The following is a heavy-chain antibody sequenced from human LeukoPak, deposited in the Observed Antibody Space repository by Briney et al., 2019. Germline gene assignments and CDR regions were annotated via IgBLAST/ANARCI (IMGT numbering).Heavy chain of an antibody. Sequence: ASVKVSCKASGYTFTGYYMHWVRQAPGQGLEWMGWINPNSGGTNYAQKFQGRVTMTRDTSISTAYMELNSLRSEDTAVYYCAAERYSDGCCWFDPWGQGTLVTVSS. J-gene: IGHJ5*02. D-gene: IGHD6-25*01. CDR3: AAERYSDGCCWFDP. CDR1: GYTFTGYY. CDR2: INPNSGGT. V-gene: IGHV1-2*02.